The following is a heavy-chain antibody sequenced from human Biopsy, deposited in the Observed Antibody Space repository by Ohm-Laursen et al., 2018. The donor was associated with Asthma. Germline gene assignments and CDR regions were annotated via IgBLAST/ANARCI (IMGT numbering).Heavy chain of an antibody. V-gene: IGHV3-9*01. Sequence: SLRLSCSASGFTFDDYGMHWVRQAPGKGLEWVSGISWNSGSIGYADSVKGRFTISRDNAKNSLYLQMNSLRVEDTALYYCAKAALGDIGKDYWGQGTLVTVSS. CDR3: AKAALGDIGKDY. CDR2: ISWNSGSI. D-gene: IGHD2-21*01. CDR1: GFTFDDYG. J-gene: IGHJ4*02.